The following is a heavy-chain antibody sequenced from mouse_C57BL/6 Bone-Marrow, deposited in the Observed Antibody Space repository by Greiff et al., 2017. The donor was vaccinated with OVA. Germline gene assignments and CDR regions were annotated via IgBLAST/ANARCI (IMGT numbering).Heavy chain of an antibody. CDR1: GFTFRSSG. D-gene: IGHD1-1*01. CDR2: ISSGGSYP. J-gene: IGHJ4*01. V-gene: IGHV5-6*01. Sequence: EVKLVESGGDLVKPGGSLKLSCAASGFTFRSSGLSWVRQTPDKRLEWVATISSGGSYPYYPDSVKGRFTISRDNDKNTLYLQMSSLKSEDTAMYYCARPVVANAMDYWGQGTSVTVSS. CDR3: ARPVVANAMDY.